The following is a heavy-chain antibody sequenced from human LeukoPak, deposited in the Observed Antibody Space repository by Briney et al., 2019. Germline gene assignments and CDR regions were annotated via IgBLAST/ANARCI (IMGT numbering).Heavy chain of an antibody. CDR1: GFTFSSYS. J-gene: IGHJ6*02. Sequence: TGGSLRLSCAASGFTFSSYSMNWVRQAPGKGLEWVSSISSSSSYIYYADSVKGRFTISRDNAKNSLYLQMNSLRAEDAAVYYCARRGYSSGPGMDVWGQGTTVTVSS. CDR2: ISSSSSYI. V-gene: IGHV3-21*01. CDR3: ARRGYSSGPGMDV. D-gene: IGHD6-19*01.